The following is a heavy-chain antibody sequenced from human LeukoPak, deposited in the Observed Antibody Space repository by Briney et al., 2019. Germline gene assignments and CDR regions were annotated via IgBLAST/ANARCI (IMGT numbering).Heavy chain of an antibody. V-gene: IGHV1-46*01. J-gene: IGHJ4*02. CDR3: ARDQEAFDY. CDR2: IYPRDGST. Sequence: ASVKVSCKASGYSFTSNYIHWVRQSPGQGLEWMGMIYPRDGSTSYAQKFQGRVTVTRDTSTSTVHMELSGLRSEDTAVYYCARDQEAFDYWGQGTLVTVSS. CDR1: GYSFTSNY.